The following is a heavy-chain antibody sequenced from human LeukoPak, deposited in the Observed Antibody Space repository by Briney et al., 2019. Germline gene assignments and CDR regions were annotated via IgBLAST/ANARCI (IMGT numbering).Heavy chain of an antibody. CDR1: GFTFSSYG. CDR2: ISGSGGST. D-gene: IGHD3-22*01. Sequence: GGSLRLSCAASGFTFSSYGMSWVRQAPGKGLEWVSAISGSGGSTYYADSVKGRFTISRDNARNSLFLQMNSLRVEDTAVYYCAKRGEYYDSSGYYFFTFLLDYWGQGTLVTVSS. J-gene: IGHJ4*02. CDR3: AKRGEYYDSSGYYFFTFLLDY. V-gene: IGHV3-23*01.